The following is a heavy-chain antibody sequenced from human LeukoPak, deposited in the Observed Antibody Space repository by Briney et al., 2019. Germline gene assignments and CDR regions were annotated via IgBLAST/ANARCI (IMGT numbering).Heavy chain of an antibody. J-gene: IGHJ4*02. V-gene: IGHV4-4*07. D-gene: IGHD3-22*01. CDR3: ARGRSGYYSTFDY. Sequence: SETLSLTCTVSGGSISTFYWTWIRQPAGKGLEWIGRISTSGSTNYNPSLKSRVTMSVDTSKNQFSLRLTSVTAADTAVYYCARGRSGYYSTFDYWGQGTLVTVSS. CDR1: GGSISTFY. CDR2: ISTSGST.